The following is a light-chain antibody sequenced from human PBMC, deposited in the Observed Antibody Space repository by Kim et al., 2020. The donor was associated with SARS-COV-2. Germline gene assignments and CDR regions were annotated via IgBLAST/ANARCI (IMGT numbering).Light chain of an antibody. CDR2: QDT. CDR1: KLGNKY. CDR3: QAWDSSSWV. J-gene: IGLJ3*02. Sequence: SYELTQPPSVSVSPGQTASITCSGDKLGNKYVCWFQQKPGQSPVLVIYQDTKRPSGIPERFSGSNSGNTATLTISGTQAMDEADYYCQAWDSSSWVFGVGTQLTVL. V-gene: IGLV3-1*01.